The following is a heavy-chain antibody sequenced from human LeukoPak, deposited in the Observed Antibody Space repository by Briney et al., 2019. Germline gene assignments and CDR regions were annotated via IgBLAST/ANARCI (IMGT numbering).Heavy chain of an antibody. CDR2: ISYDGSIK. CDR1: GFTFSSYG. Sequence: GGSLRLSCAASGFTFSSYGMHWVRQAPGKGLEWVAVISYDGSIKYYADSVKGRFTIPRDNSKNTLYLQMNSLRAEDTAVYYCAKDRSLIAAAGIGWFDPWGQGTLVTVSS. CDR3: AKDRSLIAAAGIGWFDP. J-gene: IGHJ5*02. V-gene: IGHV3-30*18. D-gene: IGHD6-13*01.